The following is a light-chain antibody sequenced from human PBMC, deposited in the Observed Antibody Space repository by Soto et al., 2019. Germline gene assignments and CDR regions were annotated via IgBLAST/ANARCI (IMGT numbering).Light chain of an antibody. J-gene: IGLJ1*01. CDR2: DDN. Sequence: QSVLTQPPSVSAATGQKVTISCSGSSSNIGGNSVSWYQQLPGTAPKLLIYDDNKRPSGIPDRFPGSKSGTSATLGITGFQTGDEADYYCGSWDSSLSAYVFGTGTKVTVL. CDR3: GSWDSSLSAYV. V-gene: IGLV1-51*01. CDR1: SSNIGGNS.